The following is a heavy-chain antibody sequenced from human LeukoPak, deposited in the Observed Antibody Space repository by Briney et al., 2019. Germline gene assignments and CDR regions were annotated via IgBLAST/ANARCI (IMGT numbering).Heavy chain of an antibody. Sequence: PGGSLRLSCAASGVTLSTYAMSWARQAPGRGLEWVSGISSSGSGGNTYCADSVKGRFTISRDSSKNTLFLHMNSLRVEDTAIYFCAKDCSVGASYWYFDLWGRGTLVTVSS. CDR1: GVTLSTYA. D-gene: IGHD1-26*01. CDR2: ISSSGSGGNT. V-gene: IGHV3-23*01. CDR3: AKDCSVGASYWYFDL. J-gene: IGHJ2*01.